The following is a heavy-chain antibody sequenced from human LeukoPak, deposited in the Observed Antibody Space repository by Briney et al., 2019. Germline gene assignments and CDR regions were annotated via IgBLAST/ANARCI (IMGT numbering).Heavy chain of an antibody. D-gene: IGHD5-18*01. Sequence: GGSLRLSCAASGFMLSAYAMNWVRQAPGKGLEWISYISSSSSSIYYADSVKGRFTISRDNARTSLYLQMDSLRVDDTAVYFCARENGYRLDYWGQGSLVSVSS. CDR1: GFMLSAYA. CDR2: ISSSSSSI. V-gene: IGHV3-48*04. J-gene: IGHJ4*02. CDR3: ARENGYRLDY.